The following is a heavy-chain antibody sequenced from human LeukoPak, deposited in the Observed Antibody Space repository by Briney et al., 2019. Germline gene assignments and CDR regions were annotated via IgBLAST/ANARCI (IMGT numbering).Heavy chain of an antibody. Sequence: GGSLRLSCAASGFTFSNYGIHWVRQAPGKGLEWVSVISYDGSKKYYADSVKGRFSISRDNSKNTLYVQMDSLRPEDTAVYYCATERSGRGSLFYYGSGSFYGFAYWGQGTPVHVSS. J-gene: IGHJ4*03. V-gene: IGHV3-30*03. CDR1: GFTFSNYG. D-gene: IGHD3-10*01. CDR2: ISYDGSKK. CDR3: ATERSGRGSLFYYGSGSFYGFAY.